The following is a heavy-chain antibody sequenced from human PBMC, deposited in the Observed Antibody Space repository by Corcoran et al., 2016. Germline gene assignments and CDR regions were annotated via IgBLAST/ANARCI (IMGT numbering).Heavy chain of an antibody. J-gene: IGHJ4*02. Sequence: QVQLGQSGAEVKKTGPSVKVSCKASGGTFSRYAISWVRQSPGQGLEWMGGIIPIFGTANYAQKFQGRCPITADESTSPAYLELSSLRSEDAALYYCARNRRFGVGTPSLFDYWGQGTLVTVSS. D-gene: IGHD3-3*01. CDR2: IIPIFGTA. CDR1: GGTFSRYA. V-gene: IGHV1-69*01. CDR3: ARNRRFGVGTPSLFDY.